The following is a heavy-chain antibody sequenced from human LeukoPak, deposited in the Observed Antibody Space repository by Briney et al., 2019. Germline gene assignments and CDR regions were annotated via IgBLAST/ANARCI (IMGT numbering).Heavy chain of an antibody. V-gene: IGHV3-9*01. CDR3: AKGYCSSTSCYTRTSFDY. D-gene: IGHD2-2*02. Sequence: PGGSLRLSCAASGFTFSSYAMHWVRQAPGKGLEWVSGISWNSGSIGYADSVKGRFTISRDNAKNSLYLQMNSLRAEDTALYYCAKGYCSSTSCYTRTSFDYWGQGTLVTVSS. CDR2: ISWNSGSI. CDR1: GFTFSSYA. J-gene: IGHJ4*02.